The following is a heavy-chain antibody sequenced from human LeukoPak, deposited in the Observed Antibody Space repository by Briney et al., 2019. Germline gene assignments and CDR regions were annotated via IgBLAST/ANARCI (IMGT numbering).Heavy chain of an antibody. CDR1: GFTFSSYA. CDR3: ARVEKLLFSYYFDY. D-gene: IGHD2-2*01. J-gene: IGHJ4*02. CDR2: ISYDGSNK. V-gene: IGHV3-30-3*01. Sequence: GGSLRLSCAASGFTFSSYAMHWVRQAPGKGLEWVAVISYDGSNKYYADSVKGQFTISRDNSKNTLYLQMNSLRAEDTAVYYCARVEKLLFSYYFDYWGQGTLVTVSS.